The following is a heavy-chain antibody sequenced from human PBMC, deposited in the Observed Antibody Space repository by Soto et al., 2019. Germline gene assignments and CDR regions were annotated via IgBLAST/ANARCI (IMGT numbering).Heavy chain of an antibody. CDR3: ASPDYSKP. CDR1: GCTFSSYG. J-gene: IGHJ5*02. V-gene: IGHV3-33*08. D-gene: IGHD4-4*01. Sequence: GGSLRLSGAASGCTFSSYGMHWVRQAPGKGLEWVAVISYDGSNKYYADSVKGRFTISRDNAKNSLYLQMDSLRDDDTAVYYCASPDYSKPWGQGTLVTVSS. CDR2: ISYDGSNK.